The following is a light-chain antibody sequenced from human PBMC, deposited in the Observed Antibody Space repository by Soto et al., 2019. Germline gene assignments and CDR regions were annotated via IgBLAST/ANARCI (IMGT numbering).Light chain of an antibody. CDR1: QSIGTN. CDR3: QQYNNWPPLT. CDR2: GAS. Sequence: EIVMTQSPATLSVSPGERATLSCRASQSIGTNLAWYQQKPGQAPRRLIYGASTRATGVPARFSGSGSGTEFTLTISSLQSEDFAVYYCQQYNNWPPLTFGGGTKVDIK. J-gene: IGKJ4*01. V-gene: IGKV3-15*01.